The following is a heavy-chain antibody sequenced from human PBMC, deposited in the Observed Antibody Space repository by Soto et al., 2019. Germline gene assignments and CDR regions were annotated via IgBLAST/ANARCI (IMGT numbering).Heavy chain of an antibody. CDR2: ISGSGGST. Sequence: PGGSLRLSCTASGFTFSSYAMSWVRQAPGKGLEWVSTISGSGGSTDYADSVKGRFTISRDNAKNSLYLQMNSLRAEDTAVYYCARDLSGWDPFAYWGQGTLVTVSS. V-gene: IGHV3-23*01. J-gene: IGHJ4*02. D-gene: IGHD6-19*01. CDR3: ARDLSGWDPFAY. CDR1: GFTFSSYA.